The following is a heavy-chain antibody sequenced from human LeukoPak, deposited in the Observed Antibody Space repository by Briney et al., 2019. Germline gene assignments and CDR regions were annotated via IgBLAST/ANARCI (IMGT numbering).Heavy chain of an antibody. Sequence: ASVKVSCKASGYTFTSYDINWVRQATGQGLEWMGWMNPNSGNTGYAQKFQGRVTMTRNTSISTAYMELSSLRSEDTAVYYCARVRAVPGDILTGPYSEYFQHWGQGTLVTVSS. CDR2: MNPNSGNT. D-gene: IGHD3-9*01. V-gene: IGHV1-8*01. CDR1: GYTFTSYD. CDR3: ARVRAVPGDILTGPYSEYFQH. J-gene: IGHJ1*01.